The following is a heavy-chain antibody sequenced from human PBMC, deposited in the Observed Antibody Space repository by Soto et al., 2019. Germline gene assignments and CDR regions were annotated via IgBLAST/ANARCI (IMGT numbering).Heavy chain of an antibody. CDR1: GFTFSSYS. Sequence: GGSLRLSCAASGFTFSSYSMNWVRQAPGKGLEWVSSISSSSSYIYYADSVKGRFTISRDNAKNTLYLQMNSLIAEDTAVYYCAREGATTEIDYWGQGTLVTVSS. D-gene: IGHD5-12*01. CDR2: ISSSSSYI. V-gene: IGHV3-21*01. CDR3: AREGATTEIDY. J-gene: IGHJ4*02.